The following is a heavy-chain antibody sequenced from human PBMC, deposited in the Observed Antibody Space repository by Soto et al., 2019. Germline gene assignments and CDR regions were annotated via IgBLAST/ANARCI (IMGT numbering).Heavy chain of an antibody. CDR1: GVRFYISA. CDR2: ISGSGGST. CDR3: AKGTISDAAPNMDV. V-gene: IGHV3-23*01. J-gene: IGHJ6*03. D-gene: IGHD6-25*01. Sequence: RIGCAASGVRFYISAVAVVLKTQGKGLEWVSAISGSGGSTYYADSVKGRFTISRDNSKNTLYLQMNSLRAEDTAVYYYAKGTISDAAPNMDVWVKGTTVTVTS.